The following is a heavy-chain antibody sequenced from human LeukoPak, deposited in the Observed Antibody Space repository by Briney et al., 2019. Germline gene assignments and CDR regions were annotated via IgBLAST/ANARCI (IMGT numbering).Heavy chain of an antibody. J-gene: IGHJ6*03. CDR3: ARESTTMVRGVIINYYYYYYMDV. V-gene: IGHV3-7*01. CDR1: GFIFSSYW. D-gene: IGHD3-10*01. Sequence: GGSLRLSCAASGFIFSSYWMSWVRQAPGKGLEWVANIRQDGSEKYYVDSMKGRLTISRDNAKNSLYLQMNSLGAEDTAVYYCARESTTMVRGVIINYYYYYYMDVWGKGTTVTVSS. CDR2: IRQDGSEK.